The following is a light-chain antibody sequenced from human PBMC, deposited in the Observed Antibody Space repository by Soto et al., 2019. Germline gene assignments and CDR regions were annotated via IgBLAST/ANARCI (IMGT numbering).Light chain of an antibody. J-gene: IGKJ3*01. Sequence: EIVLTQSPATLSLSPGERATLSCRASQSVSSYLAWYQQKPGQAPRLLIYDASTRATGIPARFSGSGSGTDFTLTISSLEPADFAVYYCQQRSNWPPFTFGPGTKVDIK. CDR3: QQRSNWPPFT. CDR2: DAS. CDR1: QSVSSY. V-gene: IGKV3-11*01.